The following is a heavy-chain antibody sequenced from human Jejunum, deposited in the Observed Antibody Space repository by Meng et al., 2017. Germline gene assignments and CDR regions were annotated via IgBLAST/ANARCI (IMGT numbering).Heavy chain of an antibody. V-gene: IGHV3-11*01. J-gene: IGHJ4*02. Sequence: VHLVEVGGGPVKPGGSRGCSCDASGFTFSDDYMSWIRQAPGKGLEWVSYMSSSGSVRYYADSAKGRFTISRDNAKNLLYLQMNSLRAEDTAVYYCARTQGGRRLVDYWGQGTLVTVSS. CDR3: ARTQGGRRLVDY. CDR1: GFTFSDDY. CDR2: MSSSGSVR. D-gene: IGHD6-25*01.